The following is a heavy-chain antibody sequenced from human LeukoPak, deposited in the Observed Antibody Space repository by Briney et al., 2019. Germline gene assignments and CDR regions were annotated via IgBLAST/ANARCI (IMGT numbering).Heavy chain of an antibody. CDR1: GFTFSSYA. D-gene: IGHD3-3*01. J-gene: IGHJ5*02. CDR3: ARSWTIFGVGIGGWFDP. V-gene: IGHV3-30-3*01. Sequence: GGSLRLSCAASGFTFSSYAMHWVRQAPGKGLEWVAVISYDGSNKYYADSVKGRFTISRDNSKNTLYLQMNSLRAEDTAVYYCARSWTIFGVGIGGWFDPWGQGTLVTVSS. CDR2: ISYDGSNK.